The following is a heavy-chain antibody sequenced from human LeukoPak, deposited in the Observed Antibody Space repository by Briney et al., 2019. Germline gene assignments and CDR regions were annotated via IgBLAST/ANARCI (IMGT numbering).Heavy chain of an antibody. CDR3: AKDRASSGWYGSYYYYGMDV. J-gene: IGHJ6*04. Sequence: PGRSLRLSCAASGFTFSSYGMHRVRQAPGKGLEWVAVISYDGSNKYYADSVKGRFTISRDNSKNTLYLQMNSLRAEDTAVYYCAKDRASSGWYGSYYYYGMDVWGKGTTVTVSS. D-gene: IGHD6-19*01. V-gene: IGHV3-30*18. CDR2: ISYDGSNK. CDR1: GFTFSSYG.